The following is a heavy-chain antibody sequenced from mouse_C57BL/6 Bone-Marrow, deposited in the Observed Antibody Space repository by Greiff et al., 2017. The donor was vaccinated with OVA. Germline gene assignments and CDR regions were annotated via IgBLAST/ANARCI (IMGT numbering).Heavy chain of an antibody. CDR1: GYTFTSYG. Sequence: VQLKQSGAELARPGASVKLSCKASGYTFTSYGISWVKQRTGQGLEWIGEIYPRSGNTYYNEKFKGKATLTADKSSSTAYMELRSLTSEDSAVYFCASRRGLPYYAMDYWGQGTSVTVSS. D-gene: IGHD2-10*01. J-gene: IGHJ4*01. CDR3: ASRRGLPYYAMDY. V-gene: IGHV1-81*01. CDR2: IYPRSGNT.